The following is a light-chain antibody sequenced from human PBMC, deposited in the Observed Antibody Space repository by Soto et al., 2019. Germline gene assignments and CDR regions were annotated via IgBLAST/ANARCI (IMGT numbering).Light chain of an antibody. Sequence: QSALTQPASVSGSPGQSITISCTGTSSDVGDYNYVSWYQHHPGKAPKLMIYEVTNRPSGVSNRFSGSKSGNTASLAISGRQADDEADYYCSSYTSGSTSYVFGTGTKLTVL. CDR2: EVT. V-gene: IGLV2-14*01. J-gene: IGLJ1*01. CDR1: SSDVGDYNY. CDR3: SSYTSGSTSYV.